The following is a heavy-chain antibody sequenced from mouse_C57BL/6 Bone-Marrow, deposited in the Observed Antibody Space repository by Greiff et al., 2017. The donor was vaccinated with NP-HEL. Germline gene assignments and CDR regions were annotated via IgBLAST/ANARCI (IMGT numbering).Heavy chain of an antibody. CDR1: GYTFTDYE. J-gene: IGHJ3*01. CDR2: IDPETGGT. Sequence: VQLQQSGAELVRPGASVTLSCKASGYTFTDYEMHWVKQTPVHGLEWIGAIDPETGGTAYNQKFKGKAILTADKSSSTAYMELRSLTSEDSAVYYCTRAGYYSNYGFAYWGQGTLVTVSA. V-gene: IGHV1-15*01. D-gene: IGHD2-5*01. CDR3: TRAGYYSNYGFAY.